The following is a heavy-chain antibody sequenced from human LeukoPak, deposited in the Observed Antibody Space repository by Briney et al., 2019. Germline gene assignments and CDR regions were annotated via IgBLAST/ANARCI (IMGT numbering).Heavy chain of an antibody. CDR3: GLYSSSQTAMDV. CDR2: INQDGSEK. V-gene: IGHV3-7*01. D-gene: IGHD2-2*01. CDR1: GLSFSRYW. Sequence: PGGSLRLSCAASGLSFSRYWMSWVRQAPGKGLEWVANINQDGSEKYYVDSVKGRFTTSRDNAENSLYMQMNSLRAEDTAVYYCGLYSSSQTAMDVWGQGTAVTVSS. J-gene: IGHJ6*02.